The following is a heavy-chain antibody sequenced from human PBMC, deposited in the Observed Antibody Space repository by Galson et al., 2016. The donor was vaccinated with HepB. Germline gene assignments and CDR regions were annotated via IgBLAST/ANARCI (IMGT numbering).Heavy chain of an antibody. CDR1: GSSFSGLA. CDR3: AKEGPPPGREGPAPIDF. D-gene: IGHD2-15*01. J-gene: IGHJ4*02. CDR2: ITCDAGSP. V-gene: IGHV3-23*01. Sequence: SLRLSCAASGSSFSGLAMSWVRQTPGKGLEWVGLITCDAGSPHYSDSVKGRFTISRDNSKSTLYLQMASLRPEDTAVYYCAKEGPPPGREGPAPIDFWGQGTLVTVSS.